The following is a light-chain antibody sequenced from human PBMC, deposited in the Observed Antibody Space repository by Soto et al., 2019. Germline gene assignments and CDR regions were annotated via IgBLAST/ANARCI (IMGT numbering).Light chain of an antibody. V-gene: IGLV6-57*01. Sequence: NFMLTQPHSVSESPGKTVTISCTRSSGSIASNYVQWYQQRPGSSPTTVIYEDNQRPSGVXXXXSGSIDSSSNSASLTISXXXXXXXXXXXXQSYDSSNYVFGTGTKLTVL. CDR1: SGSIASNY. CDR2: EDN. CDR3: QSYDSSNYV. J-gene: IGLJ1*01.